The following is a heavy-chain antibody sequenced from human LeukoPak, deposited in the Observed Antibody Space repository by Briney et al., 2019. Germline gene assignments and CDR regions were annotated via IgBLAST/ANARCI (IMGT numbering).Heavy chain of an antibody. CDR1: GFTFVDAW. CDR3: TTDPFLPTDY. J-gene: IGHJ4*02. Sequence: PGGSLRLSCAGSGFTFVDAWMNWVRQAPGRGLEWVGRIKSKSDGGTTDYAAPVKGRFTISRDDSKKTLFLQMNSLKTEDTGMYYCTTDPFLPTDYWGQGTLVTVSS. V-gene: IGHV3-15*01. CDR2: IKSKSDGGTT.